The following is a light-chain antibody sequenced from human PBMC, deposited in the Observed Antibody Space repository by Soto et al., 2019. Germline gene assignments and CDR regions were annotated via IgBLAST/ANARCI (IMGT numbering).Light chain of an antibody. Sequence: DIQMTQSPSSLSASVGDRVSITCRASQSISNSLNWYQQRPGKAPKLLIYAASTLQSGVPSRFSGSGSGTEFTLTISSLQPEDFATYSCQQLNSYPLTFGGGTKVDIK. CDR2: AAS. V-gene: IGKV1-9*01. J-gene: IGKJ4*01. CDR3: QQLNSYPLT. CDR1: QSISNS.